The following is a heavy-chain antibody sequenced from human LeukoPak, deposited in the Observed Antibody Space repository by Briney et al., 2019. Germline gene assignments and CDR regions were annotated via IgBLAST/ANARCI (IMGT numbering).Heavy chain of an antibody. CDR3: AKGGASSGYSPFDY. D-gene: IGHD3-22*01. CDR2: ISGSGGST. Sequence: GGSLRLSCAASGFTFSSYAMSWVRQAPGKGLEWVSVISGSGGSTYYADSVKGRFTLSRDNSKNTLYLQMNSLRAEDTAVYYCAKGGASSGYSPFDYWGQGTLVTVSS. J-gene: IGHJ4*02. CDR1: GFTFSSYA. V-gene: IGHV3-23*01.